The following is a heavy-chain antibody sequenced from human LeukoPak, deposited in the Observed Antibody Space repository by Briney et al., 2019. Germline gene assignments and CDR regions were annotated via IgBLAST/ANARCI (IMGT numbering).Heavy chain of an antibody. CDR1: GYSFTSYW. CDR3: ARLRQQLVLVGAFDI. CDR2: IYPGDSDT. V-gene: IGHV5-51*01. J-gene: IGHJ3*02. D-gene: IGHD6-13*01. Sequence: GESLKISCKGSGYSFTSYWIGWVRQMPGKGLEWMGIIYPGDSDTRYSPSFQGQVTISADKSISTAYLQWSSLKASDTAMYYCARLRQQLVLVGAFDIWGQGTMVTVSS.